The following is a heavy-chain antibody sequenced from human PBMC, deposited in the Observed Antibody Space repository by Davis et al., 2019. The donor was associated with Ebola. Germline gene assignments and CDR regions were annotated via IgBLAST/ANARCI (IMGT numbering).Heavy chain of an antibody. CDR2: ISANTGNT. Sequence: ASVKVSCKASGYTFTSYGITWVRQAPGQGLEWMGSISANTGNTNYAQKLQGRVTMTTDRSTSTAYMELRSLISDDTAVYYCAKGDNSGWYGFDYWGQGTLVTVSS. CDR3: AKGDNSGWYGFDY. D-gene: IGHD6-19*01. CDR1: GYTFTSYG. J-gene: IGHJ4*02. V-gene: IGHV1-18*04.